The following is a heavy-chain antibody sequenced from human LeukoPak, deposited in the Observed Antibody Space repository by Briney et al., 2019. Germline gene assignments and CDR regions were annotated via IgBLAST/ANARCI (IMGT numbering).Heavy chain of an antibody. J-gene: IGHJ2*01. CDR2: INTNTGNP. Sequence: ASVKVSCKASGGTFNNYAFNWVRQAPGQGLEWMGWINTNTGNPTYAQGFTGRFVFSLDTSVSTAYLQISSLKAEDTAVYYCARDLTEGYGDHYWYFDLWGRGTLVTVSS. CDR1: GGTFNNYA. V-gene: IGHV7-4-1*02. D-gene: IGHD4-17*01. CDR3: ARDLTEGYGDHYWYFDL.